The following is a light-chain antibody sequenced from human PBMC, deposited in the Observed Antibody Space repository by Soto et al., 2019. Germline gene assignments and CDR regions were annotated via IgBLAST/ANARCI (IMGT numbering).Light chain of an antibody. CDR1: QSVSSY. Sequence: EIVLTQSPATLSLSPGERATLSCRASQSVSSYLAWYQQKPGQAPRLLIYDASNRATGIPARFSGSGSGTDFTLTISSLESEDFAVYYCQQRSNWLTFGQGTKVEIK. J-gene: IGKJ1*01. CDR3: QQRSNWLT. CDR2: DAS. V-gene: IGKV3-11*01.